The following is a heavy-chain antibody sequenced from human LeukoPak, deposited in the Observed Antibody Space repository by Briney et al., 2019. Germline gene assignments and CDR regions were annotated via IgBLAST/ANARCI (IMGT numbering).Heavy chain of an antibody. V-gene: IGHV3-7*01. CDR1: GFTFSSYW. J-gene: IGHJ4*02. CDR3: AKEEGKGSGWYSALYYFDY. CDR2: IKQDGSEK. Sequence: GALRLSCAASGFTFSSYWMSWVRQAPGKGLEWVANIKQDGSEKYYADSVKGRFTISRDNSKNTLYLQMNSLRAEDTAVYYCAKEEGKGSGWYSALYYFDYWGQGTLVTVSS. D-gene: IGHD6-19*01.